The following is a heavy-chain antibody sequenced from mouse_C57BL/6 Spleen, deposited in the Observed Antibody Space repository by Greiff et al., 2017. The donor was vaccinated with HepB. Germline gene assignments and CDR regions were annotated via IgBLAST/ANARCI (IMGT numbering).Heavy chain of an antibody. CDR3: ARGYYGYDRGSAMDY. D-gene: IGHD2-2*01. Sequence: EVQLQQSGPELVKPGASVKISCKASGYTFTDYYMNWVKQSHGKSLEWIGDINPNNGGTSYNQKFKGKATLTVDKSSSTAYMELRSLTSEDSAVYYSARGYYGYDRGSAMDYWGQGTSVTVSS. CDR2: INPNNGGT. CDR1: GYTFTDYY. J-gene: IGHJ4*01. V-gene: IGHV1-26*01.